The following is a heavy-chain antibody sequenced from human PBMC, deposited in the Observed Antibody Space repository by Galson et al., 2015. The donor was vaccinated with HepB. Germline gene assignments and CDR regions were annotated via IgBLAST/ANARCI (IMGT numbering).Heavy chain of an antibody. D-gene: IGHD2-21*01. Sequence: SLRLSCAASGFTFSSYAMHWVRQAPGKGLEWVAVISYDGSNKYYADSVKGRFTISRDNSNNLLFLFMNSLRPEDTAVYFCARIISDNYFDYWGQGSLVTVSS. J-gene: IGHJ4*02. CDR1: GFTFSSYA. CDR2: ISYDGSNK. CDR3: ARIISDNYFDY. V-gene: IGHV3-30*04.